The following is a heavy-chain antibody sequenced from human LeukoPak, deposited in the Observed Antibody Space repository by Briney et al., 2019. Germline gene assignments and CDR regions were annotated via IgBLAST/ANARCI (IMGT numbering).Heavy chain of an antibody. CDR1: GFTFSSYA. V-gene: IGHV3-23*01. Sequence: GGSLRLSCAASGFTFSSYAMSWVRQAPGKGLEWVSAISGSGGSTYYADSVKGRFTISRDNSKNTLYLQMNSLRAEDTAVYYCAKSLGYCSGGSCSHYYYYGMDVWGQRTTVTVSS. D-gene: IGHD2-15*01. CDR2: ISGSGGST. J-gene: IGHJ6*02. CDR3: AKSLGYCSGGSCSHYYYYGMDV.